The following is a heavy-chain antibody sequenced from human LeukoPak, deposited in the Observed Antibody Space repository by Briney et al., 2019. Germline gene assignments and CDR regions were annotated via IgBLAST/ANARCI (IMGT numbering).Heavy chain of an antibody. CDR1: GFTFGDYA. CDR3: TRDREVGRYYYYYYYMDV. J-gene: IGHJ6*03. V-gene: IGHV3-49*03. CDR2: IRSKAYGGTT. Sequence: GGSLRLSCTASGFTFGDYAMSWFHQAPGKGLEWVGFIRSKAYGGTTEYAASVKGRFTISRDDSKSIAYLQMNSLKTEDTAVYYCTRDREVGRYYYYYYYMDVWGKGTTVTVSS. D-gene: IGHD2-2*01.